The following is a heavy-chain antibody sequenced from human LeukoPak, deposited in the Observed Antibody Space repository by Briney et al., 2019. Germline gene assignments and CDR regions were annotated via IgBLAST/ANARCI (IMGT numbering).Heavy chain of an antibody. D-gene: IGHD1-1*01. V-gene: IGHV1-24*01. CDR1: GYTLTELS. CDR2: FDPEDSKT. J-gene: IGHJ4*02. CDR3: ATRDWKYFDY. Sequence: RASVKVSCKVSGYTLTELSMQWVRQAPGKGLEWMGGFDPEDSKTIYAQKFQGRVTMTEGTSTDTAYMELSSLRSEDTAVYYCATRDWKYFDYWGQGTLVTVSS.